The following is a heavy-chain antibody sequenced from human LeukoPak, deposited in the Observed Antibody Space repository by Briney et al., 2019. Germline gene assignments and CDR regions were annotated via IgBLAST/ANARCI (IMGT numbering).Heavy chain of an antibody. CDR3: ARGVSYDILTGYYNYFDY. CDR1: GGSISSSSYY. CDR2: IYYSGST. Sequence: PSETLSLTCTVSGGSISSSSYYWGWIRQPPGKGLEWIGSIYYSGSTYYNPSLKGRVTISVDTSKNQFSLKLSSVTAADTAVYYCARGVSYDILTGYYNYFDYWGQGTLVTVSS. D-gene: IGHD3-9*01. J-gene: IGHJ4*02. V-gene: IGHV4-39*07.